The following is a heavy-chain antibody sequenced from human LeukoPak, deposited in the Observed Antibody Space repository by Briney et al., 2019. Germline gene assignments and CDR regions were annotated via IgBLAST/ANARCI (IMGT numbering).Heavy chain of an antibody. Sequence: PGGSLRLSCAASGFTFSSYWMHWVRQAPGKGLVWVSRINSDGSSTSYADSVKGRFTISRDNAKNTLYLQMNSLRAEDTAVYYCARDLVTMVRGTDYYYYMDVWGKGTTVTVSS. J-gene: IGHJ6*03. CDR2: INSDGSST. D-gene: IGHD3-10*01. CDR3: ARDLVTMVRGTDYYYYMDV. V-gene: IGHV3-74*01. CDR1: GFTFSSYW.